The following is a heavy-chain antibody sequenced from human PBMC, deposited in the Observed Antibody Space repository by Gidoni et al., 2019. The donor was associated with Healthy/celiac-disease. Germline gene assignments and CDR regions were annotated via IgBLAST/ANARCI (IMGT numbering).Heavy chain of an antibody. Sequence: EVQLVQSGAEVKKPGESLQISGMGSGYSFTSYWIGWVRQMPGKGLEWMGIIYPGDSDTRYSPSFQGQVTISADKSISTAYLQWSSLKASDTAMYYCARTYCSSTSCQSTYYMDVWGKGTTVTVAS. CDR3: ARTYCSSTSCQSTYYMDV. CDR2: IYPGDSDT. V-gene: IGHV5-51*01. D-gene: IGHD2-2*01. J-gene: IGHJ6*03. CDR1: GYSFTSYW.